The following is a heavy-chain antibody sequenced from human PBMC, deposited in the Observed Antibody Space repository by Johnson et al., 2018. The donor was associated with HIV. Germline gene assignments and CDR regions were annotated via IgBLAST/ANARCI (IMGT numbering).Heavy chain of an antibody. CDR3: TTDQVGRNYGGKYHI. CDR1: GFTFSDYY. D-gene: IGHD1-7*01. Sequence: HVQLVESGGGLVQPGGSLRLSCAASGFTFSDYYMSWIRQAPGKGLEWISYIGSSGSPIYYADSVRGRFTISRDNAKNSLYLQMNSLKSEDTAVYYCTTDQVGRNYGGKYHIWGQGTMVTVSS. J-gene: IGHJ3*02. V-gene: IGHV3-11*01. CDR2: IGSSGSPI.